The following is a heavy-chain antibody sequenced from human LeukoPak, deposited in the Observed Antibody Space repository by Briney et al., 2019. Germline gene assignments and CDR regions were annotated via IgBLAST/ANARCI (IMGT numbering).Heavy chain of an antibody. CDR2: ISGSGGST. CDR3: AREGELPGDYYGMDV. Sequence: PGGSLRLSCAASGFTFSSYAMSWVRQAPGKGLEWVSAISGSGGSTYYADSVKGRFTISRDNAKNSLYLQMNSLRAEDTAVYYCAREGELPGDYYGMDVWGQGTTVTVSS. J-gene: IGHJ6*02. D-gene: IGHD1-26*01. CDR1: GFTFSSYA. V-gene: IGHV3-23*01.